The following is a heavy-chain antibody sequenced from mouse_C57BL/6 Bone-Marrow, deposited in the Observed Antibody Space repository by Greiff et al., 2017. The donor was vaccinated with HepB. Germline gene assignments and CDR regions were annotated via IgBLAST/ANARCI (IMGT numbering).Heavy chain of an antibody. V-gene: IGHV5-12*01. CDR1: GFTFSDYY. D-gene: IGHD1-1*01. J-gene: IGHJ2*01. CDR3: ATGSSYYFDY. CDR2: ISNGGGST. Sequence: DVKLVESGGGLVQPGGSLKLSCAASGFTFSDYYMYWVRQTPEKRLEWVAYISNGGGSTYYPDTVKGRFTISRDNAKNTLYLQMSRLKSEDTAMYYCATGSSYYFDYWGQGTTLTVSS.